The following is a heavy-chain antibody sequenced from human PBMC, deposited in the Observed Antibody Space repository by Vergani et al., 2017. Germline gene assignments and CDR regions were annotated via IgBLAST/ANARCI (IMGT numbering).Heavy chain of an antibody. CDR3: ARATKATTGWGYYYYYYYMDV. J-gene: IGHJ6*03. CDR1: GGTFSSYA. V-gene: IGHV1-69*01. D-gene: IGHD4-11*01. Sequence: QVQLVQSGAEVKKPGSSVKVSCKASGGTFSSYAISWVRQAPGQGLEWMGGIIPIFGTANYAQKFQGRVTITADESTSTAYMELSSLRSEDTAVYYCARATKATTGWGYYYYYYYMDVWGKGTTVTVSS. CDR2: IIPIFGTA.